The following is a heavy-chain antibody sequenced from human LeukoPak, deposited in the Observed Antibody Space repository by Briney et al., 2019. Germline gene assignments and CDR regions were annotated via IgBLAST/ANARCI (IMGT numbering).Heavy chain of an antibody. CDR1: GFTFSSYG. Sequence: PGRSLRLSCAASGFTFSSYGMHWVRQAPGKGLEWVSYISSSSSTIYYADSVKGRFTISRDNAKNSLYLQMNSLRAEDTALYYCVRDNWNDGGHFDYWGQGTLVTVSS. CDR3: VRDNWNDGGHFDY. D-gene: IGHD1-20*01. CDR2: ISSSSSTI. V-gene: IGHV3-48*01. J-gene: IGHJ4*02.